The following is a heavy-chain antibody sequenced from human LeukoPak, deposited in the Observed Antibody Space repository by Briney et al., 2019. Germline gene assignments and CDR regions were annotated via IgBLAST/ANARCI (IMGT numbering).Heavy chain of an antibody. CDR1: GFTFSSYS. V-gene: IGHV3-21*01. J-gene: IGHJ5*02. Sequence: PGGSLRLSCAASGFTFSSYSMNWVRQAPGKGLEWVSSISSSSSYIYYADSVKGRFTISRDSAKNSLYLQMNSLRAEDTAVYYCARDPAIQGPAAIPLWFDPWGQGTLVTVSS. CDR3: ARDPAIQGPAAIPLWFDP. D-gene: IGHD2-2*02. CDR2: ISSSSSYI.